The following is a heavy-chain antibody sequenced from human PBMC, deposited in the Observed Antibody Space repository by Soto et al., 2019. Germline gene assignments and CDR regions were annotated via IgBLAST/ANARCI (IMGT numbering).Heavy chain of an antibody. CDR1: GGSISSYY. D-gene: IGHD3-10*01. V-gene: IGHV4-59*08. CDR3: AREDGREYYYGSGTTAFDY. CDR2: IYYSGST. J-gene: IGHJ4*02. Sequence: QVQLQESGPGLVKPSETLSLTCTVSGGSISSYYWSWIRQPPGKGLEWIGYIYYSGSTNYNPSLKARVTISVAPSTNQFTLKLSSVTAADTAVYYCAREDGREYYYGSGTTAFDYWGQGTLVTVSS.